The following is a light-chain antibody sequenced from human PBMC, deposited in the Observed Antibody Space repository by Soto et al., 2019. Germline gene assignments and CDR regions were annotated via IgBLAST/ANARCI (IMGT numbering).Light chain of an antibody. J-gene: IGKJ1*01. CDR1: QGVSSN. V-gene: IGKV3-15*01. CDR3: QQYNNWPGT. Sequence: EIVMTHSPATLSVCPVEGATLSCRASQGVSSNLAWYQQKPGQAPRLLIYGASTRATGIPARFSGSGSGTEFTLTISSMQSEAFAVYYCQQYNNWPGTFGQGTKVDIK. CDR2: GAS.